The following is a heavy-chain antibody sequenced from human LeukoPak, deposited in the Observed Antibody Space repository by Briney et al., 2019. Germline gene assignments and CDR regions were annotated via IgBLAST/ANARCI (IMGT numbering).Heavy chain of an antibody. CDR3: ARNGQQVRYFQH. CDR1: GYTFTNFD. V-gene: IGHV1-8*01. D-gene: IGHD6-13*01. Sequence: ASVRVSCKAPGYTFTNFDINWVRQDTGQGLEWMGWMNPNSGNTNYAQKFQGRVTMTRNTSISTAYMELSSLTSEDTAVYYCARNGQQVRYFQHWGHGTLVTVSS. CDR2: MNPNSGNT. J-gene: IGHJ1*01.